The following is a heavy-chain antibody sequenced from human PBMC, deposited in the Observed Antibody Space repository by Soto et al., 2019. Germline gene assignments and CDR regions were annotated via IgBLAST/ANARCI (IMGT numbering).Heavy chain of an antibody. V-gene: IGHV3-33*01. D-gene: IGHD4-4*01. J-gene: IGHJ4*02. Sequence: QVQLAESGGGVVQPGRPLRLSCAASGFTFSNFGMHWVRQAPGKGLEWVAVIWYDGGNIHYADSVKGRFTISRDNSKNTLYLQMNSLGAEDTAVYYCARGRYDYSTYYLEYWGQGTLVSVSS. CDR2: IWYDGGNI. CDR3: ARGRYDYSTYYLEY. CDR1: GFTFSNFG.